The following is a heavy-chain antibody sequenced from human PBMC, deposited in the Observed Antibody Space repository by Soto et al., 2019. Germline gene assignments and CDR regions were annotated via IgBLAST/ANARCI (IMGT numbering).Heavy chain of an antibody. Sequence: QVQLVESGGGVVQPGRSLRLSCAASGFTFSSYGMHWVRQAPGKGLEWVAVISYDGSIKYYADSVKGRFTISRDNSKNTLYLQMNSLRAEDTAVYYCARTSSSWIIDYWGQGTLVTVSS. J-gene: IGHJ4*02. CDR2: ISYDGSIK. V-gene: IGHV3-30*03. CDR1: GFTFSSYG. D-gene: IGHD6-13*01. CDR3: ARTSSSWIIDY.